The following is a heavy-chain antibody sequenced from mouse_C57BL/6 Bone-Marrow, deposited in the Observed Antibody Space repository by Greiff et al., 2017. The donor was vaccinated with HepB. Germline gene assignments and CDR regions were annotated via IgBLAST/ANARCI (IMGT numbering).Heavy chain of an antibody. V-gene: IGHV1-66*01. CDR1: GYSFTSYY. J-gene: IGHJ4*01. CDR3: ARVYDYGGGAMDY. D-gene: IGHD2-4*01. CDR2: IYPGSGNT. Sequence: QVQLKESGPELVKPGASVKISCKASGYSFTSYYIHWVKQRPGQGLEWIGWIYPGSGNTKYNEKFKGKATLTADTSSSTAYMQLSSLTSEDSAVYYCARVYDYGGGAMDYWGQGTSVTVSS.